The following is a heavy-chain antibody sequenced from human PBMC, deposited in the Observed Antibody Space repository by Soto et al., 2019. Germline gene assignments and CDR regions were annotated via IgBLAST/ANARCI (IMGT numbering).Heavy chain of an antibody. CDR2: IYYSGST. CDR3: ARGYSSGWYYWFDP. D-gene: IGHD6-19*01. V-gene: IGHV4-31*03. CDR1: GGSFSSGGYY. J-gene: IGHJ5*02. Sequence: QVQLQESGPGLVKPSQTLSLTCTVSGGSFSSGGYYWSWIRQHPGKGLEWIGYIYYSGSTYYNPSLKSRVTISVDTSKNQFSLKLSSVTAADTAVYYCARGYSSGWYYWFDPWGQGTLVTVSS.